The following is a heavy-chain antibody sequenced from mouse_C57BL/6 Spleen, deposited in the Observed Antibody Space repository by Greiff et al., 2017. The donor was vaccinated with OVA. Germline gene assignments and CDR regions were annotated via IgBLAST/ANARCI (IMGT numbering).Heavy chain of an antibody. J-gene: IGHJ3*01. CDR3: ARANYSNTGFAY. V-gene: IGHV5-4*03. Sequence: EVKLMESGGGLVKPGGSLKLSCAASGFTFSSYAMSWVRQTPEKRLEWVATISDGGSYTYYPDNVKGRFTISRDKAKNNLYLQMSHLKSEDTAMYYCARANYSNTGFAYGGQGTLVTVSA. CDR2: ISDGGSYT. D-gene: IGHD2-5*01. CDR1: GFTFSSYA.